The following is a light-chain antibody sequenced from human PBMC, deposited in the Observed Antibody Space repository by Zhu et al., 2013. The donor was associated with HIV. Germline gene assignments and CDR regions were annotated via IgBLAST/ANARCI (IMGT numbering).Light chain of an antibody. J-gene: IGKJ1*01. CDR2: RAS. CDR1: QNINEW. V-gene: IGKV1-5*03. Sequence: DIQMTQSPSTLSASVGDRVTITCRASQNINEWLAWYQQKPGKAPELMIYRASNLEGGVPSRFSGRASGTLFTLTISCLQSEDFATYYCQQYYTYPRTFGQGTKVEVK. CDR3: QQYYTYPRT.